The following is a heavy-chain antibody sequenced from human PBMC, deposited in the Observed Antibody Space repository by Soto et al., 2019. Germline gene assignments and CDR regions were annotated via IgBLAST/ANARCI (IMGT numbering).Heavy chain of an antibody. CDR1: GFTFISYA. CDR3: ARRELLARYFDY. CDR2: ISYDGSNK. V-gene: IGHV3-30-3*01. Sequence: GGSLRLSCAASGFTFISYAMHWVRQAPGKGLEWVAVISYDGSNKYYADSVKGRFTISRDNSKNTLYLQMNSLRAEDTAVYYCARRELLARYFDYWGQGTLVTVSS. J-gene: IGHJ4*02. D-gene: IGHD1-26*01.